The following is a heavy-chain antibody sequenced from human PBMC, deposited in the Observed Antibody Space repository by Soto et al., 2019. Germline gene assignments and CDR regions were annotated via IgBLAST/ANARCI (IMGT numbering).Heavy chain of an antibody. Sequence: GESLTLSCAASGMTFNRNGMHWVRQAPGKGLEWVAVIWYDGSKTAYSDSVKGRFTISRDNAKNTLHLQMNSVRDEDTGIYYCARDRSAGDYFYYGMDVWGQGTTVTVSS. CDR2: IWYDGSKT. V-gene: IGHV3-33*01. D-gene: IGHD1-1*01. CDR3: ARDRSAGDYFYYGMDV. CDR1: GMTFNRNG. J-gene: IGHJ6*02.